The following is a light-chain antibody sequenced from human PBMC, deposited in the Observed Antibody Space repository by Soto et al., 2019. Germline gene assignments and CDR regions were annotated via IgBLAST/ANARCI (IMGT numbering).Light chain of an antibody. CDR1: QSVTNY. J-gene: IGKJ1*01. Sequence: EIVLTQSPGTLSLSPGERATLSFRASQSVTNYIAWYQQRPGQAPRLLIYGASNRATGIPDRFSGSGSGTDFTLTISRLEPEDFAVYYCQQYGSSGTFGQGTKVDIK. V-gene: IGKV3-20*01. CDR3: QQYGSSGT. CDR2: GAS.